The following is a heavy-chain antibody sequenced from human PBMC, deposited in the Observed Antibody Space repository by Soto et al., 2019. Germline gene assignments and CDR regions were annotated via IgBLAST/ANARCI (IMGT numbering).Heavy chain of an antibody. CDR3: AREGHSSSSDY. Sequence: PSETLSLTCTVSGGSISSSSYYWGWIRQPPGKGLEWIGSIYYSGSTYYNPSLKSRVTISVDTSKNQFSLKLSSVTAADTAVYYCAREGHSSSSDYWGQGTLVTVSS. D-gene: IGHD6-6*01. CDR2: IYYSGST. J-gene: IGHJ4*02. V-gene: IGHV4-39*02. CDR1: GGSISSSSYY.